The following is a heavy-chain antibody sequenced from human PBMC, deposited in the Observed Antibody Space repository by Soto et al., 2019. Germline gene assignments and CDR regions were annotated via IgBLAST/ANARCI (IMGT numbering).Heavy chain of an antibody. V-gene: IGHV3-48*04. D-gene: IGHD2-15*01. Sequence: GGSLRLSCAASGFTFSTYGMSWVRQAPGKGLEWVSYISSSGSTIYYADSVKGRFTISRDNAKNSLYLQMNSLRAEDTAVYYCARDEDNDRRNCYMDVWGKGTTVTVSS. CDR3: ARDEDNDRRNCYMDV. CDR1: GFTFSTYG. CDR2: ISSSGSTI. J-gene: IGHJ6*03.